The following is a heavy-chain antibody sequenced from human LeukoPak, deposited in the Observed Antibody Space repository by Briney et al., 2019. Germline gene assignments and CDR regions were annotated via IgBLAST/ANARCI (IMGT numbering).Heavy chain of an antibody. CDR2: ISGSGGST. CDR3: ARGPLPDY. J-gene: IGHJ4*02. CDR1: GFTFSSYG. Sequence: GGTLRLSCAASGFTFSSYGMSWVRQAPGKGLEWVSAISGSGGSTYYADSVKGRFTISRDISKNTLYLQMNSLRAEDTAVYYCARGPLPDYWGQGTLVTVSS. V-gene: IGHV3-23*01.